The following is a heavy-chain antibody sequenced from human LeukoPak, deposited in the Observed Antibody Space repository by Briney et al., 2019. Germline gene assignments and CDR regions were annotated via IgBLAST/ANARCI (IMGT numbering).Heavy chain of an antibody. D-gene: IGHD6-19*01. CDR3: VRTEYSCGRLLTFDI. CDR2: IYSTGTT. J-gene: IGHJ3*02. CDR1: GFTVSSNY. V-gene: IGHV3-66*01. Sequence: GGSLRLSCAASGFTVSSNYMSWVRQTPGKGLEWVSVIYSTGTTYFADSVKGRFAITRDNSKNTLYLQMISLRAEDTAVYYCVRTEYSCGRLLTFDIWGQGTMVTVSS.